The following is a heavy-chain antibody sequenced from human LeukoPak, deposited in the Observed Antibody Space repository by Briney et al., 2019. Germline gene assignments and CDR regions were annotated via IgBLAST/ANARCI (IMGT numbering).Heavy chain of an antibody. CDR3: ARDLRGYDFWSGFFKYYFDY. Sequence: ASVKVSCKASGYTFTDYGISWVRQAPGQGLEWMGWISAYNGNTKYAQKFQGRVTMTTDTSTSTTYMEVRSLRSDDTAVYYCARDLRGYDFWSGFFKYYFDYLGQGTLVTVSS. V-gene: IGHV1-18*01. D-gene: IGHD3-3*01. CDR2: ISAYNGNT. J-gene: IGHJ4*02. CDR1: GYTFTDYG.